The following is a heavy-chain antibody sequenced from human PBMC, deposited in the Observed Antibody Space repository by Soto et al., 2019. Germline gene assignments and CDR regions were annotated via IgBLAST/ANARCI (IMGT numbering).Heavy chain of an antibody. D-gene: IGHD6-13*01. J-gene: IGHJ4*02. CDR3: ARAEQLDPTDFDY. CDR2: ISSSSSYI. V-gene: IGHV3-21*01. Sequence: EVQLVESGGGLVKPGGSLRLSCAASGFTFSSYSMNWVRQAPGKGLEWVSSISSSSSYIYYADSVQGRFTISRDNAKNSLYLQMNSLRAEDTAVYYCARAEQLDPTDFDYWGQGTLVTVSS. CDR1: GFTFSSYS.